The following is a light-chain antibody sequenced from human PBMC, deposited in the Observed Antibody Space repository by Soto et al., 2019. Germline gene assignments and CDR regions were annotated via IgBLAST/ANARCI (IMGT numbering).Light chain of an antibody. CDR3: QQYNNWPPMYT. Sequence: EIVTTQSPAALSVSPGERATLSCRASQWISSNLAWYQQRPGQAPRLLIYGASTRATGIPARFSGSGSGTEFTLTITSLQSEDFAVYYCQQYNNWPPMYTFGQGTTLEIK. V-gene: IGKV3D-15*01. CDR1: QWISSN. CDR2: GAS. J-gene: IGKJ2*01.